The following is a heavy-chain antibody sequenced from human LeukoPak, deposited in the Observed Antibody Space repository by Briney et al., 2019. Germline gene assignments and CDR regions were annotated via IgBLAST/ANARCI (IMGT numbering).Heavy chain of an antibody. CDR1: GFTFSSYG. CDR3: ARARYCSGGGCYSPGPYYYYGMDV. J-gene: IGHJ6*02. CDR2: IWYGGSNK. Sequence: GGSLRLSCAASGFTFSSYGMHWVRQAPGKGLEWVAVIWYGGSNKLQADSVKGRFTISRDNSKNTVNLQMNSLTDEDTAVYYCARARYCSGGGCYSPGPYYYYGMDVWGPGTTVTVSS. V-gene: IGHV3-33*08. D-gene: IGHD2-15*01.